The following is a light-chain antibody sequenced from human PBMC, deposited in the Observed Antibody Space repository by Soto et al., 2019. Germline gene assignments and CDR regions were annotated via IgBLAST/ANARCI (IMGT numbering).Light chain of an antibody. V-gene: IGKV3-15*01. Sequence: EVVMTQSPATLSVSPGERVTLSCRASQSVSNNVAWYQQKPGQPPRVVIYAASMRATGIPARFSGRGSGTEFTLTISSLQSEDFALYYCQHYNDWPPWTFGQGTKVEIK. CDR1: QSVSNN. J-gene: IGKJ1*01. CDR3: QHYNDWPPWT. CDR2: AAS.